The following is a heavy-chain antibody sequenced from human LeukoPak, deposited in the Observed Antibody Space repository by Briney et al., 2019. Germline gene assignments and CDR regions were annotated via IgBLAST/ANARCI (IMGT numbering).Heavy chain of an antibody. CDR1: GFTFSSFS. Sequence: GGSLRLSCAASGFTFSSFSMNWVRQAPGKGLEWVSSISSSSNYIYYADSVKGRFTISRDNAKNSLFLQMNSLRAEDTAMYYCARVGYYDILTGPTIDYYFEYWGQGTLVTVSS. CDR3: ARVGYYDILTGPTIDYYFEY. CDR2: ISSSSNYI. J-gene: IGHJ4*02. V-gene: IGHV3-21*01. D-gene: IGHD3-9*01.